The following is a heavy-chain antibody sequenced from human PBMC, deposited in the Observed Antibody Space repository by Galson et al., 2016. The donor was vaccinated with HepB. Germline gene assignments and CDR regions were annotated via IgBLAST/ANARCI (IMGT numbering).Heavy chain of an antibody. D-gene: IGHD6-13*01. V-gene: IGHV3-23*01. Sequence: SLRLSCAASGFTFSTYGMNWVRQAPGKGLEWVSGISASGGSTDYADSVKGRFTISRDNSKNTLYLQMNSLRADDTAVYYCAKAGSTWYFDHWGQGTLVTVSS. CDR1: GFTFSTYG. CDR2: ISASGGST. CDR3: AKAGSTWYFDH. J-gene: IGHJ4*02.